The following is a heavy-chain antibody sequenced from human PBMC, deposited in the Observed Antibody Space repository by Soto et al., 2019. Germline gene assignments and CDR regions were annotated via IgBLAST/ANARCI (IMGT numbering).Heavy chain of an antibody. D-gene: IGHD3-10*01. CDR2: FNPILSFS. CDR3: ATSFVSGSRAFDY. Sequence: QVQLVQSGAEVKKPGSSVKVSCKASGDTFNFYTINWVRQAPGLGLEWMGRFNPILSFSNSALKFQGRVTLTADKSTSTAYMLLSIPGSEDTTIYYCATSFVSGSRAFDYWGQGALVTVSS. V-gene: IGHV1-69*02. CDR1: GDTFNFYT. J-gene: IGHJ4*02.